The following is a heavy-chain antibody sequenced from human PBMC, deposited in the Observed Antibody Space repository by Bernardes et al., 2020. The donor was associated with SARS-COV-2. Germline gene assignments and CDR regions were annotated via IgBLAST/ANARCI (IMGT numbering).Heavy chain of an antibody. CDR1: GFIFISNG. CDR3: VKGSTGYNYD. D-gene: IGHD5-18*01. Sequence: GGSLRLSCAASGFIFISNGMTWVRQAPGKGLALVSAIGGSGESTYYADSVKGRFTISRDNSKDTLYLQMNSLRAEDTAVYFCVKGSTGYNYDWGQGILVTVSS. CDR2: IGGSGEST. V-gene: IGHV3-23*01. J-gene: IGHJ4*02.